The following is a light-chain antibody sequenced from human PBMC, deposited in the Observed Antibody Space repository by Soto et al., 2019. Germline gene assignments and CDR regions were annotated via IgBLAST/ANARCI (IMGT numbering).Light chain of an antibody. CDR2: DVS. V-gene: IGLV2-14*01. CDR1: SSDVGGYNY. Sequence: QSALTQPASVSGSPGQSITISCTGSSSDVGGYNYVSWYQQHPGKAPKLMMYDVSNRPSGVSNRFSGSKSGNTASLTISGLQAEDEAVFYCSSYTSRSTFVFGSGTKLTVL. CDR3: SSYTSRSTFV. J-gene: IGLJ1*01.